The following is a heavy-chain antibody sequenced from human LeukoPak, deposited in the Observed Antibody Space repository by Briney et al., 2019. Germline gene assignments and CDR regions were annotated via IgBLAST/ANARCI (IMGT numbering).Heavy chain of an antibody. V-gene: IGHV3-7*03. CDR1: GFTFSSYW. CDR2: INVYGSEK. CDR3: ARDYRSVRGVATDY. D-gene: IGHD3-10*01. J-gene: IGHJ4*02. Sequence: GGSLRLSCAASGFTFSSYWMSWVRQAPGMGLEWVGYINVYGSEKFYVDSVKGRFSISRDNAKNSLYLQMNSLRAEDTAVYYCARDYRSVRGVATDYWGQGTLVTVSS.